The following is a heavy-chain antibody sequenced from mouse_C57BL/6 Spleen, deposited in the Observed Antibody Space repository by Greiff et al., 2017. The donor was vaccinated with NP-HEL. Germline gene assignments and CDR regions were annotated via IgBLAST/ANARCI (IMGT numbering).Heavy chain of an antibody. J-gene: IGHJ2*01. Sequence: VQLQQSVAELVRPGASVKLSCTASGFNFKNTYMHWVKQRPEQGLEWIGRIDPAHGNTKYAPKFQGKATITADTSSNTAYLQLSGLTSEDTAIYYCARRGDYWGQGTTLTVSS. CDR3: ARRGDY. V-gene: IGHV14-3*01. CDR1: GFNFKNTY. CDR2: IDPAHGNT.